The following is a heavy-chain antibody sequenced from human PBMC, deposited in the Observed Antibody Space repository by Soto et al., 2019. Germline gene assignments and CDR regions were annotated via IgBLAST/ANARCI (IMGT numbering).Heavy chain of an antibody. CDR1: GFSFSSYW. CDR2: INQDGSQE. D-gene: IGHD3-10*01. Sequence: EVQLVESGGGLVQPGGSLRLSCAASGFSFSSYWMSWVRQAPGKGLEWVANINQDGSQEYYVDSVKGRFTISRDNARNSLYLQMNRLRDEDTAVYYRAQAPTGSGRDYYFANWGHGTLITVSS. V-gene: IGHV3-7*05. CDR3: AQAPTGSGRDYYFAN. J-gene: IGHJ4*01.